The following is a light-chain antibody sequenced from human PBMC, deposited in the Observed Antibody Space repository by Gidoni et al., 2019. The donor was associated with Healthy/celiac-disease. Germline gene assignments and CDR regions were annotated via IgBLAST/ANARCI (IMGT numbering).Light chain of an antibody. J-gene: IGKJ3*01. Sequence: EIVLTQSPATLSLSPGERATLSCWASQSIGSYLAWYQQKPGQAPRLLIYDASNRATGIPARFSGSGSGTDFTLTISSLEPEDFAVYYCQQRSNWLITFGPXTKVAIK. CDR3: QQRSNWLIT. V-gene: IGKV3-11*01. CDR2: DAS. CDR1: QSIGSY.